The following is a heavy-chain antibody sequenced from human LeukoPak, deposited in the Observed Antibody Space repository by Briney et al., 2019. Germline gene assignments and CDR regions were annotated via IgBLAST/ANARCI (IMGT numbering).Heavy chain of an antibody. D-gene: IGHD1-20*01. V-gene: IGHV5-51*01. CDR2: IYPGDSDT. J-gene: IGHJ5*02. CDR1: GYGFTSYW. CDR3: ARHVTGTTGGVWFDP. Sequence: GGALKISLKSSGYGFTSYWIGWVRPRPGKGLEWMGIIYPGDSDTRYSPSFQGQVTISADKSLSTAYLQWSSLKASDTAMYYCARHVTGTTGGVWFDPWGQGTLVTVSS.